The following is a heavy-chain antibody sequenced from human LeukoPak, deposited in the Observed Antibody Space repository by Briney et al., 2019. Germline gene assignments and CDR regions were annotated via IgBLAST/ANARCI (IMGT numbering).Heavy chain of an antibody. CDR3: ARARDTAMVTLPFDY. D-gene: IGHD5-18*01. CDR2: IYSGGST. Sequence: GGSLRLSCAASGFTVSSNYMSWVRQAPGKGLEWVSVIYSGGSTYYADSVKGRFTISRDNSKNTLCLQMNSLRAEDTAVYYCARARDTAMVTLPFDYWGQGTLVTVSS. V-gene: IGHV3-53*01. CDR1: GFTVSSNY. J-gene: IGHJ4*02.